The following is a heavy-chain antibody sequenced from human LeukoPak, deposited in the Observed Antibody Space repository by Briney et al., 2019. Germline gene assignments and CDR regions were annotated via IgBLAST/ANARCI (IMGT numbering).Heavy chain of an antibody. D-gene: IGHD4-23*01. Sequence: PGGSLRLSCAASGFTFSSYWMHWVRQAPGKGLEWVAVISYDGSNKYYADSVKGRFTISRDNSKNTLYLQMNSLRAEDTAVYYCAKDWRTVVRSPSFDYWGQGTLVTVSS. J-gene: IGHJ4*02. CDR1: GFTFSSYW. CDR2: ISYDGSNK. V-gene: IGHV3-30*18. CDR3: AKDWRTVVRSPSFDY.